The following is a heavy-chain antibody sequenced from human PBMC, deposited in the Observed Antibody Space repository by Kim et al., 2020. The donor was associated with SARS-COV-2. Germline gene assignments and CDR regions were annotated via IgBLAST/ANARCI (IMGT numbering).Heavy chain of an antibody. CDR2: INPNSGGT. D-gene: IGHD3-22*01. V-gene: IGHV1-2*02. Sequence: ASVKVSCKASGYTFTGYYMHWVRQAPGQGLEWMGWINPNSGGTNYAQKFQGRVTMTRDTSISTAYMELSRLRSDDTAVYYCARQLLDDSSGYSPFDYWGQGTLVTVSS. CDR3: ARQLLDDSSGYSPFDY. J-gene: IGHJ4*02. CDR1: GYTFTGYY.